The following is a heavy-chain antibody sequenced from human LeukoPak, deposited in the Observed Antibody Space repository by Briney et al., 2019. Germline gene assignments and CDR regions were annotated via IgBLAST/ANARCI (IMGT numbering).Heavy chain of an antibody. CDR2: IYHTGTT. D-gene: IGHD3-9*01. CDR3: AAWGVAYGGTFDSSAY. Sequence: PGGSLRLSCAASGLTFSDYSMNWVRQPPGKGLEWIGEIYHTGTTNYSPSLKSRLTISIDRSSNQFSLRLTSVTAADTAPYYCAAWGVAYGGTFDSSAYWAQGT. V-gene: IGHV4-34*08. J-gene: IGHJ4*02. CDR1: GLTFSDYS.